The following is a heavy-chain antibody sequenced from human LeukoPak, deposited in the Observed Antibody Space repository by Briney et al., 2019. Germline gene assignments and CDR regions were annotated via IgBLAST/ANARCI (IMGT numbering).Heavy chain of an antibody. J-gene: IGHJ4*02. Sequence: GGSLRLSFAASGFTFSSYAMSWVRQAPGKGLEWVSAISGSGGSTYYADSVKGRFTISRDNSKNSLYLQMNSLRAEDTAVYYCARDRSGSYYFDYWGQGTLVTVSS. CDR3: ARDRSGSYYFDY. V-gene: IGHV3-23*01. CDR2: ISGSGGST. CDR1: GFTFSSYA. D-gene: IGHD1-26*01.